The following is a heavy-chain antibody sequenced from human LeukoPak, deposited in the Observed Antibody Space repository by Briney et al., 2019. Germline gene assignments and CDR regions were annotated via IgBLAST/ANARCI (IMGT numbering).Heavy chain of an antibody. CDR2: INHSGST. V-gene: IGHV4-34*01. CDR3: ARRGIAAAGYDY. Sequence: SETLSLTCAVYGGSFSGYYWSWIRQHPGKGLEWIGEINHSGSTNYNPSLKSRVTILVDTSKNQFSLNLSSVTAADTAVYYCARRGIAAAGYDYWGQGTLVTVSS. CDR1: GGSFSGYY. J-gene: IGHJ4*02. D-gene: IGHD6-13*01.